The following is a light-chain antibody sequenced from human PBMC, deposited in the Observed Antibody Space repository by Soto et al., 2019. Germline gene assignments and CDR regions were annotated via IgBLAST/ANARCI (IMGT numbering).Light chain of an antibody. J-gene: IGLJ2*01. CDR2: EVS. CDR1: ITDVGDYDY. Sequence: QSVLTQPASVSGSPGQSITISCTGTITDVGDYDYVSWYQQHPGKAPKLIIYEVSDRPSGVSIRFSGSKSGNKASLTISGLQAEDEADYYCTSYSRGSTPVVFGGGTKLTVL. CDR3: TSYSRGSTPVV. V-gene: IGLV2-14*01.